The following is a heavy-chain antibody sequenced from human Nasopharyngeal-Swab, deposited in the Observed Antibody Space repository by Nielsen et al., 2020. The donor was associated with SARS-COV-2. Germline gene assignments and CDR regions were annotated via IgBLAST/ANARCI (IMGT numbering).Heavy chain of an antibody. D-gene: IGHD6-13*01. J-gene: IGHJ4*02. V-gene: IGHV3-9*01. CDR1: GFTFDDYV. Sequence: SLKISCAASGFTFDDYVMHWVRQAPGKGLEWVSEISWNSRSIAYADSVKGRFTISRDNAKNSLYLQMNSLRAEDTAVYYCARVAGSSWFFDYWGQGTLVTVSS. CDR3: ARVAGSSWFFDY. CDR2: ISWNSRSI.